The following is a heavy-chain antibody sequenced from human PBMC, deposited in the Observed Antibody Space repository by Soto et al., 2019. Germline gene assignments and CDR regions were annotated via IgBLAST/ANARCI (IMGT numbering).Heavy chain of an antibody. CDR3: ARRASGVGAAFDY. CDR1: GGSISSSTYY. CDR2: LYYSEST. Sequence: QLQLQESGPGLVKPSETLSLTCTVSGGSISSSTYYWGWIRQPPGKGLECIGTLYYSESTYYNPSLKSRVTISVDTSKNQFSLKLSSVTAADTAVYYCARRASGVGAAFDYWGQGTLVTVSS. J-gene: IGHJ4*02. D-gene: IGHD2-15*01. V-gene: IGHV4-39*01.